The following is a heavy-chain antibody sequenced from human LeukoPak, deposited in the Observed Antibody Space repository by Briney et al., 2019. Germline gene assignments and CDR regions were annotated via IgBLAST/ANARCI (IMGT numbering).Heavy chain of an antibody. V-gene: IGHV4-31*03. J-gene: IGHJ5*02. CDR1: GGSISSGGYY. CDR2: IYYSGST. CDR3: ARGARVITMVRPLDWFDP. Sequence: SETLSLTRTVSGGSISSGGYYWSWIRQHPGKGLEWIGYIYYSGSTYYNPSLKSRVTISVDTSKNQFSLKLSSVTAADTAVYYCARGARVITMVRPLDWFDPWGQGTLVTVSS. D-gene: IGHD3-10*01.